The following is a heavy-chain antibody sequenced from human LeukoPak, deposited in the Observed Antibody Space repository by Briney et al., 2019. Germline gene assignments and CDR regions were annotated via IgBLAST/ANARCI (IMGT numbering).Heavy chain of an antibody. CDR2: IRFDGSND. CDR3: AKDIRRGYNYGYDQFAY. J-gene: IGHJ4*02. V-gene: IGHV3-30*02. CDR1: GFICSNYG. Sequence: GGSLRLSCAASGFICSNYGMHWVRQAPGKGLEWVAFIRFDGSNDYYADSVKGRFTISRDNSKNMVYLQMSSLKAEDTAIYYCAKDIRRGYNYGYDQFAYWGQGILVAVSS. D-gene: IGHD5-18*01.